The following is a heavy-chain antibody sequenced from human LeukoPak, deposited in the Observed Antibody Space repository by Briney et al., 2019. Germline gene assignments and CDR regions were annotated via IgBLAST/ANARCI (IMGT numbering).Heavy chain of an antibody. Sequence: ASVKVSCKASGGTFSSYAISWVRQAPGQGLEWMGRIIPIFGTANYAQKFQGRVTITADESTSTAYMELSSLRSEDTAVYYCARDRTTAYYYDSSGYDYWGQGTLVTVSS. D-gene: IGHD3-22*01. V-gene: IGHV1-69*13. CDR3: ARDRTTAYYYDSSGYDY. CDR1: GGTFSSYA. J-gene: IGHJ4*02. CDR2: IIPIFGTA.